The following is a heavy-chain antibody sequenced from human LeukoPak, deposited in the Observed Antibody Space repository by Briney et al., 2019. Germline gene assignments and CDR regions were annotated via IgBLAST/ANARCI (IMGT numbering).Heavy chain of an antibody. D-gene: IGHD6-19*01. Sequence: GGSLRLSCAASGFSFGSYAMYWVRQAPGKGLEWVSCIDASGGATYYADSVRGRFTISRDNSKNTFYLQMNSLRAEDTAVYSCAKGSGSGWYGWFAPWGQGTLVNVSS. V-gene: IGHV3-23*01. CDR2: IDASGGAT. CDR3: AKGSGSGWYGWFAP. J-gene: IGHJ5*02. CDR1: GFSFGSYA.